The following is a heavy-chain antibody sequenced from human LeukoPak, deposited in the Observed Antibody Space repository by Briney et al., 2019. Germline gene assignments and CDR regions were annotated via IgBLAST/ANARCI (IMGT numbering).Heavy chain of an antibody. V-gene: IGHV3-53*01. J-gene: IGHJ3*02. Sequence: GGSLRLSCAASGFTFTTHSMNWVRQAPGKGLEWVSVIYSGGSTYYADSVMGRFTISRDNSKNTLYLQMNSLRAEDTAVYYCARDCGGDCSDAFDIWGQGTMVTVSS. CDR1: GFTFTTHS. CDR2: IYSGGST. CDR3: ARDCGGDCSDAFDI. D-gene: IGHD2-21*02.